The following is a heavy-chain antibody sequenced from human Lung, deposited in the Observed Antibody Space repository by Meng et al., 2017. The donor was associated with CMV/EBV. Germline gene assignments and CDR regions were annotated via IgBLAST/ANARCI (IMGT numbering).Heavy chain of an antibody. J-gene: IGHJ6*02. D-gene: IGHD3-10*01. CDR3: ARLFHTSLGTNYYYGMEV. V-gene: IGHV1-2*02. CDR2: INPNTGDT. Sequence: ASXXVSXKASGYTFTGYNIHWVRQAPGQGLEWMGWINPNTGDTKYAQKFQGRVTLTRDTSISTAYMELSRLKSDDTAVFFCARLFHTSLGTNYYYGMEVWXQGTXVTGSS. CDR1: GYTFTGYN.